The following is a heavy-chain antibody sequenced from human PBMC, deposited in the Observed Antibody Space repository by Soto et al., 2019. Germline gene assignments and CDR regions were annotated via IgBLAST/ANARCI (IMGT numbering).Heavy chain of an antibody. D-gene: IGHD4-17*01. CDR3: ARQDGDGLFYFDY. Sequence: GESLKISCKGSGYTFNIYWIAWVRQMPGKGLEWMGVIYPVDSDTRYSPSFQGQVTISVDKSINTAYPQWSSLQASDTAIYYCARQDGDGLFYFDYWGQGTPVTVSS. CDR2: IYPVDSDT. V-gene: IGHV5-51*01. CDR1: GYTFNIYW. J-gene: IGHJ4*02.